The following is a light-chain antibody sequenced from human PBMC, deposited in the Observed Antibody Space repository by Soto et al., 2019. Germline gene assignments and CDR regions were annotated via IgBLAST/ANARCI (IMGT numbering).Light chain of an antibody. Sequence: QSALTQPASVSGSPGQSITISCTGSSSDIGGYNLVSWYQQLPGKAPKLIIYEDDKWPSGVSNRFSGSKSGNTASLTISGLQADDEADYYCSSYAGSSTFVVFGGGTKVTVL. CDR1: SSDIGGYNL. CDR3: SSYAGSSTFVV. V-gene: IGLV2-23*01. CDR2: EDD. J-gene: IGLJ2*01.